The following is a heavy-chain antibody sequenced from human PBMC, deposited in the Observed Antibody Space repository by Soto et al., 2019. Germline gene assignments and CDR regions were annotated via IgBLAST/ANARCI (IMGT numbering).Heavy chain of an antibody. CDR3: AYSYDYIWGSYRPRRAAFDI. CDR2: IYYSGST. Sequence: PSETLSLTCTVSGGSIRSSSYYWGCIRQPPGKGLEWIGSIYYSGSTYYNPSLKSRVTISVDTSKNQFSLKLSSVTAADTAVHYCAYSYDYIWGSYRPRRAAFDIWGQGTMVTVSS. V-gene: IGHV4-39*01. CDR1: GGSIRSSSYY. J-gene: IGHJ3*02. D-gene: IGHD3-16*02.